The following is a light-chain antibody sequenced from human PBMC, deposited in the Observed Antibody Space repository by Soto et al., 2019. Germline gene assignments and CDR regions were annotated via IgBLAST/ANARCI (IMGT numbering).Light chain of an antibody. V-gene: IGLV1-44*01. CDR2: SNN. Sequence: QLVLTQPPSASGTPGQWVTISCSGSSSDIGGNTVNWYQQVPGTAPKLLMYSNNQRPSGVPNRFSGSKSGTSASLDIIGLQSEDEADYYCAAWDDRLNGPVFGGGTKLTVL. CDR1: SSDIGGNT. CDR3: AAWDDRLNGPV. J-gene: IGLJ3*02.